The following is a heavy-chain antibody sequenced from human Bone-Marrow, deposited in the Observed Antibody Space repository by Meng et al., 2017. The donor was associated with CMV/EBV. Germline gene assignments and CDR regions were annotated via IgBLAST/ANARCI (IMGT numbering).Heavy chain of an antibody. V-gene: IGHV4-61*01. CDR3: ARGEVTTLGY. CDR2: IYYSGSA. D-gene: IGHD4-11*01. CDR1: GGSVSSISYY. J-gene: IGHJ4*02. Sequence: SETLSLTCTVSGGSVSSISYYWNWIRQPPGKGLEWIGYIYYSGSAIYNPSLKSRVTISVDTSQNLFSLRLRSVTTADTAVYYCARGEVTTLGYWGQGTRVTGSS.